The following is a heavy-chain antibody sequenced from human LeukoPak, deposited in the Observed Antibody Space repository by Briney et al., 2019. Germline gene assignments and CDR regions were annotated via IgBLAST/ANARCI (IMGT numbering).Heavy chain of an antibody. CDR2: IRYDGSNK. D-gene: IGHD1-26*01. V-gene: IGHV3-30*02. CDR3: AKDQGVGY. J-gene: IGHJ4*02. Sequence: PGGSLRLSCAASGFTFSNYAMSWVRQAPGKGLEWVAFIRYDGSNKYYADSVKGRFAISRDNSKNTLYLQMNSLRAEDTAVYYCAKDQGVGYWGQGTLVTVSS. CDR1: GFTFSNYA.